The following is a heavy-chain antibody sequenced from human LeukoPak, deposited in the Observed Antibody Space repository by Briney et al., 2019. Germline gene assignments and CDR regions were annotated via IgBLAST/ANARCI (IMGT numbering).Heavy chain of an antibody. CDR3: ARVDYSNYYFDY. CDR2: IYYSGST. Sequence: PSETLSLTCTVSGGSISSGSYYWSWIRQPPGKGLEWIGYIYYSGSTNYSPSLKSRVTISVDTSKNQFSLKLSSVTAADTAVYYCARVDYSNYYFDYWGQGTLVTVSS. CDR1: GGSISSGSYY. J-gene: IGHJ4*02. V-gene: IGHV4-61*01. D-gene: IGHD4-11*01.